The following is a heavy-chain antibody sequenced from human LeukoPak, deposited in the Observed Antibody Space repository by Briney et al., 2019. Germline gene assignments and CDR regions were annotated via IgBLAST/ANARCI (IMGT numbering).Heavy chain of an antibody. V-gene: IGHV1-24*01. J-gene: IGHJ4*02. D-gene: IGHD6-19*01. CDR1: GFTFSSYA. CDR3: ATAMTYSSGWSVDY. Sequence: PGGSLRLSCAASGFTFSSYAMHWVRQAPGKGLEWMGGFDPEDGETIYAQKFQGRVTMTEDTSTDTAYMELSSLRSEDTAVYYCATAMTYSSGWSVDYWGQGTLVTVSS. CDR2: FDPEDGET.